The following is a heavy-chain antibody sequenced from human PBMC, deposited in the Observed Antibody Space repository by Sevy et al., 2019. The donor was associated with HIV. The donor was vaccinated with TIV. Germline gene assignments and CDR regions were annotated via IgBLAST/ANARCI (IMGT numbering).Heavy chain of an antibody. CDR1: GGSISSYY. J-gene: IGHJ6*03. D-gene: IGHD3-10*01. Sequence: SETLSLTCTVSGGSISSYYWSWIRQPAGKGLEWIGRIYTSGSTNYNPSLKSRVTKSVDTSKNQFSLKLSSVTAADTAVYYCARVSDYYGSGSYYNRNYYYMDVWGKGTTVTVSS. V-gene: IGHV4-4*07. CDR3: ARVSDYYGSGSYYNRNYYYMDV. CDR2: IYTSGST.